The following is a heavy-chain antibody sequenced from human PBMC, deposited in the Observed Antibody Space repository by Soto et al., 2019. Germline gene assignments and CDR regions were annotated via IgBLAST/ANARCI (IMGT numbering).Heavy chain of an antibody. J-gene: IGHJ3*02. Sequence: SETLCLTCSVAGGSISSYYWSWIRQPPGKGLEWIAYIYYSGSTSYNPSLKSRVSISLDTSKNQFSLKLSSVTAADTAVYYCARTYDGSGPNSGGYGFDIWGQGTMVTVS. CDR3: ARTYDGSGPNSGGYGFDI. CDR2: IYYSGST. V-gene: IGHV4-59*01. CDR1: GGSISSYY. D-gene: IGHD3-22*01.